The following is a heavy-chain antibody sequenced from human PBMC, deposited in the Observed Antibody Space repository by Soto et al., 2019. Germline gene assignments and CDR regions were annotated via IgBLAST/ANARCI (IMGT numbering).Heavy chain of an antibody. CDR3: ARGYYDSSGYYWVFDY. CDR2: ISSSSSTI. Sequence: DVQLVESGGGLVQPGGSLRLSCAASGFTFRSYSMNWVRQAPGKGLEWVSYISSSSSTIYYTDSVKGRFTISRDNAKNSLYLQMNSLRAEDTAVYYCARGYYDSSGYYWVFDYWGQGTLVTVSS. CDR1: GFTFRSYS. V-gene: IGHV3-48*01. D-gene: IGHD3-22*01. J-gene: IGHJ4*02.